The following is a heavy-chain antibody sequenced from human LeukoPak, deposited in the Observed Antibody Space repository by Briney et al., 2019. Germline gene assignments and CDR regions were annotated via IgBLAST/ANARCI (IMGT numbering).Heavy chain of an antibody. CDR1: GGSISSSSYY. J-gene: IGHJ4*02. CDR2: IYYSGST. CDR3: ARLRLTGSAVPAAIDY. Sequence: PSETLSLTCTVSGGSISSSSYYWGWIRQPPGKGLEWMGSIYYSGSTYYNPSLKSRVTISVDTSKNQFSLKLSSVTAADTAVYYCARLRLTGSAVPAAIDYWGQGTLVTVSS. V-gene: IGHV4-39*01. D-gene: IGHD2-2*01.